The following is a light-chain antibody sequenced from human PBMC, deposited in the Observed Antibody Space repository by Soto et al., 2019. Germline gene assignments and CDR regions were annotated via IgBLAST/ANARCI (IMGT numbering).Light chain of an antibody. CDR2: FGS. CDR3: MQALQSLT. CDR1: QSLLYNNPYNY. Sequence: EIVMTQSPLTLPVTPGEPASISCRSSQSLLYNNPYNYLDWYVQKPGQSPQLLIYFGSNRAPGVPDRFSGSGSGTDFTLKINRVEAEDVGTYYGMQALQSLTFGQGTRLEIQ. J-gene: IGKJ5*01. V-gene: IGKV2-28*01.